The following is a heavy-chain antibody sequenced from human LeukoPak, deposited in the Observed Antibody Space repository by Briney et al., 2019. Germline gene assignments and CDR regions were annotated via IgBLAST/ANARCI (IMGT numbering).Heavy chain of an antibody. Sequence: ASVKVSCKTSGYTFTDYDITWVRQAPGQGLEWMGRVSPYNGNTYYSQTFQGRVTITKDTSTGTAYLDLKNLRADGTAMYYCARNGRVRRVVKDLFEYWGQGTLVAVSS. CDR1: GYTFTDYD. CDR2: VSPYNGNT. V-gene: IGHV1-18*01. J-gene: IGHJ4*02. CDR3: ARNGRVRRVVKDLFEY. D-gene: IGHD3-10*01.